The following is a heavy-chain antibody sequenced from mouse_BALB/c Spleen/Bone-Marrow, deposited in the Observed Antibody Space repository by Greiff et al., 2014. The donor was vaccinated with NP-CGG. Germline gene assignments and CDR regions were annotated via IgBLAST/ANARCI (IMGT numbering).Heavy chain of an antibody. D-gene: IGHD1-1*01. CDR3: ARGDYYGSSPFAY. V-gene: IGHV1-18*01. CDR1: GYSFTGYT. CDR2: INPYNGGT. J-gene: IGHJ3*01. Sequence: VQLQQPGPELVKPGASMEISCKASGYSFTGYTMNWVKQSHGKNLEWIGLINPYNGGTSYNQKFKGKATLTVDKSSSTAYMELLSLTSEDSAGYYCARGDYYGSSPFAYWGQGTLVTVSA.